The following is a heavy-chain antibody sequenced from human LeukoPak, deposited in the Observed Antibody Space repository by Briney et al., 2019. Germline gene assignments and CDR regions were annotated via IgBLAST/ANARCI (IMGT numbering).Heavy chain of an antibody. CDR3: ARDSNSKYPPA. CDR2: INPNSGGT. D-gene: IGHD6-13*01. V-gene: IGHV1-2*06. J-gene: IGHJ5*02. Sequence: ASVKVSCTASGYTFTGYYMHWVRQAPGQGLEWMGRINPNSGGTNYAQKFQGRVTMTRDTSISTAYMELSRLRSDDTAVYYCARDSNSKYPPAWGQGTLVTVSS. CDR1: GYTFTGYY.